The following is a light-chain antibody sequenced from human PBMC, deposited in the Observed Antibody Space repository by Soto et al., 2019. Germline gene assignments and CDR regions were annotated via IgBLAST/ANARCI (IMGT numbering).Light chain of an antibody. CDR1: NSDVGGYNY. J-gene: IGLJ1*01. CDR2: EVS. CDR3: SSYTSISPIYV. V-gene: IGLV2-14*01. Sequence: QSVLTQPSSVSGSPGQSITISCTGTNSDVGGYNYVSWYQQHPGKAPELMIYEVSHRPSGVSNRFSGSKSDNTASLTISGLQAEDEADYYCSSYTSISPIYVFRTGTKVTVL.